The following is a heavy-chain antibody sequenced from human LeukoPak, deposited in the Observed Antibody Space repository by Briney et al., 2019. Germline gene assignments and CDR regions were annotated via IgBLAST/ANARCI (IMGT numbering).Heavy chain of an antibody. V-gene: IGHV3-7*03. CDR3: ARDGYSGYEPFDC. D-gene: IGHD5-12*01. Sequence: PGGSLRLSCAASGFTFSSYWMNWARRAPGKGLEWVANIKEDGRETYYVDSVKGRFTISRDNAKNSLYLQMNSLRVEDTAVYYCARDGYSGYEPFDCWGQGTLVTVPS. J-gene: IGHJ4*02. CDR1: GFTFSSYW. CDR2: IKEDGRET.